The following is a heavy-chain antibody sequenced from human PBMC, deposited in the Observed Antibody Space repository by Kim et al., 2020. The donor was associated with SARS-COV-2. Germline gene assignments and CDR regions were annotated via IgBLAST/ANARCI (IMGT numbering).Heavy chain of an antibody. D-gene: IGHD3-16*01. V-gene: IGHV3-23*01. Sequence: ADSGKSRFTMSRDNSKSTLYRQMNSLRAEDTAVYYCAKDRPNWGDAFDIWGQGTMVTVSS. CDR3: AKDRPNWGDAFDI. J-gene: IGHJ3*02.